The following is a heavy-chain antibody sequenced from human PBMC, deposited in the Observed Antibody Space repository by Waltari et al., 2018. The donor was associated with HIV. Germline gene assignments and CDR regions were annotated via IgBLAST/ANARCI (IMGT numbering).Heavy chain of an antibody. CDR2: IVVGSGNT. CDR1: GFTFTSSA. D-gene: IGHD5-18*01. Sequence: QMQLVQSGPEVKKPGTSVKVSCKASGFTFTSSAVQWVRQARGQRLEWIGWIVVGSGNTNYAQKFQERVTITRDMSTSTAYMELSSLRSEDTAVYYCAAGDTAMGFDYWGQGTLVTVSS. J-gene: IGHJ4*02. CDR3: AAGDTAMGFDY. V-gene: IGHV1-58*01.